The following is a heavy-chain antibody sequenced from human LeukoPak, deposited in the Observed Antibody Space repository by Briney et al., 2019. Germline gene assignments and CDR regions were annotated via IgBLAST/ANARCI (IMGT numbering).Heavy chain of an antibody. CDR2: IDPNSGGTDT. V-gene: IGHV1-2*02. CDR1: GYTFTDYY. J-gene: IGHJ4*02. Sequence: GASVKVSCKAFGYTFTDYYMHWVRQAPGQGLEWMGYIDPNSGGTDTNYARKFQGRVTMTTDSSISIAYMELSRLRSDYTAVYYCAKGYYDGGLYHYEGGSVDSWGQGTHVTVSS. CDR3: AKGYYDGGLYHYEGGSVDS. D-gene: IGHD3-22*01.